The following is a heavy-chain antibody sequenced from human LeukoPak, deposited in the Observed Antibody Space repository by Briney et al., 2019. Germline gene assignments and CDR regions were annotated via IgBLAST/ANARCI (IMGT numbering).Heavy chain of an antibody. J-gene: IGHJ5*02. CDR2: ISAYNGNT. Sequence: GASVKVSCNASGYRFTSYGITWVRHAPGQGLEWMGLISAYNGNTNYAQKVQGRVTLTTDTSTSTAYMELRSLRSDDTAVYYCAREGYCSGGICYSSMNWFDPWGQGTLVSVSS. CDR3: AREGYCSGGICYSSMNWFDP. V-gene: IGHV1-18*01. D-gene: IGHD2-15*01. CDR1: GYRFTSYG.